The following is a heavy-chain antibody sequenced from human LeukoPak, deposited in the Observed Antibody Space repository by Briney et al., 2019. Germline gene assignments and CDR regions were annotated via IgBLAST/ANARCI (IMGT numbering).Heavy chain of an antibody. V-gene: IGHV3-30-3*01. CDR3: ARAKQWLVNFDY. CDR1: GFTFSSYA. D-gene: IGHD6-19*01. J-gene: IGHJ4*02. Sequence: PGGSLRLSCAASGFTFSSYAMHWVRQAPGKGLEWVAVISYDGSNKYYADSVKGRFTISRDNSKNTLYLQMNSLRAEDTAVYYCARAKQWLVNFDYWGQGTLVTVSS. CDR2: ISYDGSNK.